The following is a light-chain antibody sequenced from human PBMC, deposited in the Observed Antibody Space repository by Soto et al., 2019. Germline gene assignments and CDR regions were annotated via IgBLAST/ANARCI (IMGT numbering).Light chain of an antibody. CDR2: GAS. CDR3: QQYGSSPQT. V-gene: IGKV3-20*01. J-gene: IGKJ1*01. CDR1: QIVSSSY. Sequence: EILLTQSPGTLSLSPGERATLSCRASQIVSSSYIAWYKQKPCQAPRPLIYGASSRATGIPDRFSGSGSGTDFTLTISRLEPEDFAVYYCQQYGSSPQTFGQGTKVEIK.